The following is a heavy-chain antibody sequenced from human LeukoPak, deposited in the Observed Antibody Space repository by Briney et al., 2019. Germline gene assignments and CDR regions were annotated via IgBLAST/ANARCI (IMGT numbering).Heavy chain of an antibody. V-gene: IGHV3-23*01. CDR2: VTGRGGST. Sequence: GGPLRLYCVASGFSFSNYAMSRVRQAPGKRLESVSAVTGRGGSTYYADSVKGRFTISRDNSRNTLFLQMNSLRAEDTAIYYCAKWGDFDILTGYYVSDFWGQGTLVTVSS. CDR3: AKWGDFDILTGYYVSDF. J-gene: IGHJ4*02. D-gene: IGHD3-9*01. CDR1: GFSFSNYA.